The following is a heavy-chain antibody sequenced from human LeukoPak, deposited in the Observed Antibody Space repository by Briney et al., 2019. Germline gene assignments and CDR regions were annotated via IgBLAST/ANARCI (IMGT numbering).Heavy chain of an antibody. CDR3: ARDPLRRFDY. CDR2: IKDDGSEK. J-gene: IGHJ4*02. Sequence: GGSLRLSCAASGFXFSSYWISWVRQAPGKGREWVATIKDDGSEKYYVDSVKGRFSISRDNAKNSLYLQMDSLRVEDTAVYYCARDPLRRFDYWGQGTLVTVSS. V-gene: IGHV3-7*01. CDR1: GFXFSSYW.